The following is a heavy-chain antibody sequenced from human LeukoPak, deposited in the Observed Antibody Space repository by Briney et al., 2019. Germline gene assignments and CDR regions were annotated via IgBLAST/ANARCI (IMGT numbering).Heavy chain of an antibody. CDR2: ISYDGSNK. J-gene: IGHJ6*03. CDR1: GFTFSSYA. D-gene: IGHD3-16*01. CDR3: AKDHGAVAEGGSPYYMDV. V-gene: IGHV3-30*04. Sequence: PGRSLRLSCAASGFTFSSYAMHWVRQAPGKGLEWVAVISYDGSNKYYADSVKGRFTISRDNSKSTLYLQMNSLRAEDTAVYYCAKDHGAVAEGGSPYYMDVWGKGTTVTVSS.